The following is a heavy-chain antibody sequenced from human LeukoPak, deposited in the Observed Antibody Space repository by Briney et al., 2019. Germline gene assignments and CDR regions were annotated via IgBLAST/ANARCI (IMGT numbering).Heavy chain of an antibody. V-gene: IGHV3-23*01. CDR2: LTSDGGST. CDR3: AKSLVRWAFDY. D-gene: IGHD4-23*01. CDR1: GFPFSNYD. Sequence: GGSLRLSCVACGFPFSNYDMSWLRQAPGQGRVWVSSLTSDGGSTEYADSVKGRFTIFRDNTKNTLYLQMNSLRAEDTALYFCAKSLVRWAFDYWGRGALVTVSS. J-gene: IGHJ4*01.